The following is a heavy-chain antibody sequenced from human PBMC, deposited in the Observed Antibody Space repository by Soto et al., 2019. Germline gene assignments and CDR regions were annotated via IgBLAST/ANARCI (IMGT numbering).Heavy chain of an antibody. CDR2: INPGDGST. J-gene: IGHJ4*02. CDR1: GYTFTSYY. D-gene: IGHD3-9*01. Sequence: GASVKVSCKASGYTFTSYYLHWVRQAPGQGLEWMGIINPGDGSTTYSQNFQGRVTMTTDTSTSTVYMELSSLRFEDTAVYYCARVSINNILAGPFDYWGQGTLVTVSS. V-gene: IGHV1-46*03. CDR3: ARVSINNILAGPFDY.